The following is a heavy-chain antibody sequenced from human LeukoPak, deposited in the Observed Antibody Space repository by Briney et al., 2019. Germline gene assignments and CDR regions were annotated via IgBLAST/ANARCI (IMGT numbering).Heavy chain of an antibody. CDR1: GGSFSGYY. J-gene: IGHJ6*02. CDR3: ARAQYSSGWYGLPGGYYYYGMDV. CDR2: ISSSGSTI. V-gene: IGHV3-11*04. Sequence: LSLTCAVYGGSFSGYYWSWIRQAPGKGLEWVSYISSSGSTIYYADSVKGRFTISRDNAKNSLYLQMNSLRAEDTAVYYCARAQYSSGWYGLPGGYYYYGMDVWGQGTTVTVSS. D-gene: IGHD6-19*01.